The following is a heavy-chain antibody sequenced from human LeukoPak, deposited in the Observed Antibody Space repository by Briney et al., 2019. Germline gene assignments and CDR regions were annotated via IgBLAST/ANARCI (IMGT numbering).Heavy chain of an antibody. V-gene: IGHV3-74*01. CDR2: INGDGSDI. CDR3: ARERRSSGWYDAFDM. CDR1: EFTFSSFW. J-gene: IGHJ3*02. Sequence: GGSLRLSCAASEFTFSSFWMHWVRQAPGKGLVWVSRINGDGSDIRYADSVKGRFTISRDNAKNTLYLQMNSLRAEDTAVYYCARERRSSGWYDAFDMRGQGTMVTVFS. D-gene: IGHD6-19*01.